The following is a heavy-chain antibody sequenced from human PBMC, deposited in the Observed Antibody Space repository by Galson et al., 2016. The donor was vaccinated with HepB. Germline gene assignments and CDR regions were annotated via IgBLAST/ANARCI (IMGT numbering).Heavy chain of an antibody. CDR2: IDPSDSYT. CDR1: GYSFTSYW. J-gene: IGHJ4*02. V-gene: IGHV5-10-1*01. D-gene: IGHD3-22*01. Sequence: QSGAEVKKSGESLRISCKGPGYSFTSYWINWVRQMPGKGLEWMGRIDPSDSYTNYSPSFQGHVTISADKSISTAYLQWSSLKASDTAMYYCTGDYDSSGYYQSCDYWGPGTLVTVSS. CDR3: TGDYDSSGYYQSCDY.